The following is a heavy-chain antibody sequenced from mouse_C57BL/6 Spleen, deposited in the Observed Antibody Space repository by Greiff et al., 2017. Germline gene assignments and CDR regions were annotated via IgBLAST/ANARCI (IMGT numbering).Heavy chain of an antibody. CDR3: TTDYSNSLYFDV. CDR2: IDPENGDT. J-gene: IGHJ1*03. D-gene: IGHD2-5*01. V-gene: IGHV14-4*01. CDR1: GFNIKDDY. Sequence: VQLQQSGAELVRPGDSVKLSCTASGFNIKDDYMHWVKQRPEQGLEWIGWIDPENGDTEYASKIQGKATITADTSSNTASLQLSSLTSEDTAVYYCTTDYSNSLYFDVWGTGTTVTVSS.